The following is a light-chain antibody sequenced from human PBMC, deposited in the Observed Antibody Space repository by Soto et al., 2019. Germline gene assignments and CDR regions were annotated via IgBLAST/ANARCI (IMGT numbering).Light chain of an antibody. CDR3: HQHSVWPLT. Sequence: EIVLTQSPATLSVSPGERAALSCRASQSVSNNLAWYQQKPGQPPRLLIFGASTRATGIPARFSGSGSEAEFALTISTLQSEAFAVYYCHQHSVWPLTFGGGTKVEIK. CDR2: GAS. J-gene: IGKJ4*01. V-gene: IGKV3D-15*01. CDR1: QSVSNN.